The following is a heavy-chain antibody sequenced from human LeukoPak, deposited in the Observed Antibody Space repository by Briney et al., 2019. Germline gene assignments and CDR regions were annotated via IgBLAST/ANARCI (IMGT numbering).Heavy chain of an antibody. CDR2: IYYTGST. CDR1: GGSISNYY. CDR3: ARDMSSSSCYDN. J-gene: IGHJ4*02. Sequence: SETLSLTCTVSGGSISNYYWSWIRQPPGKGLEWIGYIYYTGSTNYNPSLKSRVTISVDTSKNQFSLKLSSVTAADTAVYYCARDMSSSSCYDNWGQGTLVIVSS. D-gene: IGHD2-2*01. V-gene: IGHV4-59*01.